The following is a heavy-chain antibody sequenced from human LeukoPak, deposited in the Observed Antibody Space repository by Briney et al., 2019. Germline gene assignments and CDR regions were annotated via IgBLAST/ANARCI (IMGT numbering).Heavy chain of an antibody. CDR3: IRASVAGRRFDY. D-gene: IGHD6-19*01. V-gene: IGHV1-2*02. J-gene: IGHJ4*02. CDR1: GYTFTGYY. Sequence: ASVKVSCKASGYTFTGYYMHWVRQAPGQGLEWMGWINPNSGGTNYAQKFQGRVTMTRGTSTGTVYMELSSLRSEDTAVYYCIRASVAGRRFDYWGQGTLVTVSS. CDR2: INPNSGGT.